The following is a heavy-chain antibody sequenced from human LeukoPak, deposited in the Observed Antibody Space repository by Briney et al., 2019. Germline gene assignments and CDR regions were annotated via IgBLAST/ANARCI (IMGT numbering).Heavy chain of an antibody. D-gene: IGHD7-27*01. CDR3: ARDHNWGPDY. V-gene: IGHV1-2*02. J-gene: IGHJ4*02. CDR2: IHPGRGDT. Sequence: ASVKVSCKALGYTFTDHYYHWLRQAPGQGIEWMGWIHPGRGDTNIAQKFQGRVSLTRDMSISTAYMELSRLTSDDTAVYYCARDHNWGPDYWGQGTLVSVSS. CDR1: GYTFTDHY.